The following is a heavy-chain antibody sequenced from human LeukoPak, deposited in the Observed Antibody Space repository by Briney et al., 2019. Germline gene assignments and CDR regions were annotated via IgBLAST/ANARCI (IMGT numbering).Heavy chain of an antibody. CDR3: ARDGPPWYSSGWEPFDY. CDR2: IWYDGSNK. J-gene: IGHJ4*02. CDR1: GFTFSSYG. V-gene: IGHV3-33*01. Sequence: GGSLRLSCAASGFTFSSYGMHWVRQAPGKGLEWVAVIWYDGSNKYYADSVKGRFTISRDNSKNTLYLQLNSLRAEDTAVYYCARDGPPWYSSGWEPFDYWGQGTLVTVSS. D-gene: IGHD6-19*01.